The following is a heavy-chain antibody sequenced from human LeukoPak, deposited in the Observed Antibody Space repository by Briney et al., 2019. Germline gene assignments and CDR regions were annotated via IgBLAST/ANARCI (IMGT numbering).Heavy chain of an antibody. CDR1: GGTFSSYA. V-gene: IGHV1-69*13. CDR2: IIPIFGTA. Sequence: ASVTVSCKASGGTFSSYAISWVRQAPGQGLEWMGGIIPIFGTANYAQKFQGRVTITADESTSTAYMELSSLRSEDTAVYYCARIAVAGTGSFDYWGQGTLVTVSS. D-gene: IGHD6-19*01. CDR3: ARIAVAGTGSFDY. J-gene: IGHJ4*02.